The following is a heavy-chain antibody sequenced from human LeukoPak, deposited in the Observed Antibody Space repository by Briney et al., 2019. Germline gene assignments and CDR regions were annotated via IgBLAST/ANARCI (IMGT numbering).Heavy chain of an antibody. CDR2: INSDGSST. Sequence: PGGSLRLSCAASGFTFSSYWMHWVRHAPGKGLVWVSRINSDGSSTTYADSVKGRFTISRDNAKNTLYLQMNSLRAEDTAVYYCARGVGGDSRFDPWGQGTLVTVSS. V-gene: IGHV3-74*01. CDR1: GFTFSSYW. D-gene: IGHD1-26*01. CDR3: ARGVGGDSRFDP. J-gene: IGHJ5*02.